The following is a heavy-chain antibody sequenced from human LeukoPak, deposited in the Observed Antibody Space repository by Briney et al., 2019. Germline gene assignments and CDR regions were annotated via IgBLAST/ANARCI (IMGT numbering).Heavy chain of an antibody. CDR1: GYSISSGYY. CDR2: IYYSGST. Sequence: SSETLSLTCTVSGYSISSGYYWGCIRQPPGKGLEWIGYIYYSGSTNYNPSLKSRVTISVDTSKNQFSLKLSSVTAADTAVYYCARGFYCSGGSCYYDDAFDIWGQGTMVTVSS. D-gene: IGHD2-15*01. V-gene: IGHV4-61*01. J-gene: IGHJ3*02. CDR3: ARGFYCSGGSCYYDDAFDI.